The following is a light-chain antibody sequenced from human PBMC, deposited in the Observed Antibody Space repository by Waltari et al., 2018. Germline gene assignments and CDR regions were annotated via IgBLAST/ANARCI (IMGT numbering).Light chain of an antibody. V-gene: IGKV1-5*01. CDR3: RQYNGAPLT. J-gene: IGKJ4*01. Sequence: DIQMTQSPSSLSASVGDKVTITCQASQSISSWVAWYQQKPGRAPKPLIYKASSLESGVPSRFSGSGSGTDFTLTIRSLQPEGFATYYCRQYNGAPLTFGGGTKVEIE. CDR2: KAS. CDR1: QSISSW.